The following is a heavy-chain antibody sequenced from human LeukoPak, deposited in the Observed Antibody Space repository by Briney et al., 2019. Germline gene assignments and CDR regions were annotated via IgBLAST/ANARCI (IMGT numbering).Heavy chain of an antibody. CDR1: GFTLSTFE. J-gene: IGHJ4*02. V-gene: IGHV3-48*03. CDR2: VSGSGSTK. CDR3: TRESGPPSFHIKY. D-gene: IGHD2-21*01. Sequence: GGSLRLSCAASGFTLSTFEMNWVRQAPGKGLEWVSCVSGSGSTKAYSDSVKGRFIISKDNAKNSLYLEMNNLRAEDTAVYYYTRESGPPSFHIKYWGQGILVTVSS.